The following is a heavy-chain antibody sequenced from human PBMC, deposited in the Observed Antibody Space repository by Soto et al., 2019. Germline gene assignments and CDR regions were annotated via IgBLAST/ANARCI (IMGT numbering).Heavy chain of an antibody. CDR1: GFTFSSDS. Sequence: GGSLRLSCAASGFTFSSDSINWVRQAPGKGLEWVSYISSSSSTIYYADSVKGRFTISRDNAKNALYLQMNSLSDEDTVVYYCARMFEDYYYYGMDVWGQGTTVTVSS. CDR3: ARMFEDYYYYGMDV. CDR2: ISSSSSTI. V-gene: IGHV3-48*02. J-gene: IGHJ6*02. D-gene: IGHD3-10*02.